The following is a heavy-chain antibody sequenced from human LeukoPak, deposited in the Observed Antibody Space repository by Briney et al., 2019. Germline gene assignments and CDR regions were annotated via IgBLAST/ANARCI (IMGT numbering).Heavy chain of an antibody. Sequence: GESLKISCKGSGYSFTSYWIGWVRQMPGKGLEWMGIIYPGDSDTRYSPSFQGQVTISADKSISTAYLQWSSLKASDTAMYYCARPVDYGDFRYYFDYWGQGTLVTVSS. V-gene: IGHV5-51*01. CDR2: IYPGDSDT. CDR1: GYSFTSYW. J-gene: IGHJ4*02. CDR3: ARPVDYGDFRYYFDY. D-gene: IGHD4-17*01.